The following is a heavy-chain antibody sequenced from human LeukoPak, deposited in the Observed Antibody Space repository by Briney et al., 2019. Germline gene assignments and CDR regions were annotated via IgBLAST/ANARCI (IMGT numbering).Heavy chain of an antibody. D-gene: IGHD1-26*01. V-gene: IGHV4-34*01. Sequence: SETLSLTCAVYGGSFSNYYWSWIRQPPGKGLEWLGEIKHRGNTNYNPSLKSRVTISVDTSKNQFSLKLNSVTAADTAVYYCARQLVGSTTPDYWGQGILVTVSP. J-gene: IGHJ4*02. CDR1: GGSFSNYY. CDR2: IKHRGNT. CDR3: ARQLVGSTTPDY.